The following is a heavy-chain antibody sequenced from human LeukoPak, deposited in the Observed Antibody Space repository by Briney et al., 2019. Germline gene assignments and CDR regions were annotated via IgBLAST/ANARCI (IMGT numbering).Heavy chain of an antibody. CDR2: IKDDGTIT. CDR3: AREPHKIDYCSGGSCSPY. Sequence: PGGSLGLSCAASGFTFSSYWMHWVRQHPGKGLVWVSRIKDDGTITTYADSVKGRFTISRDDAKNSLFLQMNSLRAEDTAVYYCAREPHKIDYCSGGSCSPYWGQGTLVTVSS. J-gene: IGHJ4*02. D-gene: IGHD2-15*01. V-gene: IGHV3-74*01. CDR1: GFTFSSYW.